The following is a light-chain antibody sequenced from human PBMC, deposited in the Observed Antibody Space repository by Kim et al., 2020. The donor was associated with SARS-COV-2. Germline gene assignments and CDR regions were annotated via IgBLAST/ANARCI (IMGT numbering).Light chain of an antibody. J-gene: IGLJ2*01. CDR2: VNS. V-gene: IGLV1-40*01. Sequence: VTISCTGSSANIGAGYDVHWYQQLPGTAPKLLIYVNSNRPSGVPDRFSGSKSGTSASLAITGLQAEDEADYYCQSYDSSQSGSAVFGGGTQLTVL. CDR1: SANIGAGYD. CDR3: QSYDSSQSGSAV.